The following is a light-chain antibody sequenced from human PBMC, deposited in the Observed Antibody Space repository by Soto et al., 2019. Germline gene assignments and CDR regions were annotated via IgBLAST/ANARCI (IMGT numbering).Light chain of an antibody. V-gene: IGLV1-44*01. J-gene: IGLJ1*01. Sequence: QSALTQPPSASGTPGQRVTISCSGSSSNIGSNTVNWYQQLPGTAPKLLIYSNNQRPSGVPDRFSGSKSGTSASLAISGLQSEDEADYYCAAWDDSLKMVFGTGTKVTVL. CDR2: SNN. CDR1: SSNIGSNT. CDR3: AAWDDSLKMV.